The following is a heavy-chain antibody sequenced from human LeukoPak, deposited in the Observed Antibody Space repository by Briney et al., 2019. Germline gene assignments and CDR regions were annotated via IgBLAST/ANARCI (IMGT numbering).Heavy chain of an antibody. CDR2: IYPGDSGT. D-gene: IGHD2-15*01. J-gene: IGHJ4*02. CDR3: ARQYCSGGTCYGDY. CDR1: GYSFTNCW. Sequence: GESLQISCKGSGYSFTNCWIGWVRQMPGKGLEWMGIIYPGDSGTRYSPSFQGQVTISADKSISTAYLQWSSLKASDTAIYYCARQYCSGGTCYGDYWGQGTLVAVSS. V-gene: IGHV5-51*01.